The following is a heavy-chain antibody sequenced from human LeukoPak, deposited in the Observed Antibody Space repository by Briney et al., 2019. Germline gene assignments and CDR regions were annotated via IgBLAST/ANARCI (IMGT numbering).Heavy chain of an antibody. Sequence: PSETLSLTCAVYGGSFSGYYWSWTRQPPGKGLEWIGEINHSGSTNYNPSLKSRVTISVDTSKNQFSLKLSSVTAADTAVYYCARGPAFGDSSDYWGQGTLVTVSS. D-gene: IGHD3-22*01. CDR3: ARGPAFGDSSDY. V-gene: IGHV4-34*01. CDR2: INHSGST. CDR1: GGSFSGYY. J-gene: IGHJ4*02.